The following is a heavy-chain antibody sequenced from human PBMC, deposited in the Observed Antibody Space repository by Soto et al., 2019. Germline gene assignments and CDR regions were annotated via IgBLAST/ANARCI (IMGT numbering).Heavy chain of an antibody. CDR2: IYSGGST. CDR1: GFTVSSNY. Sequence: EVQLVESGGGLVQPGGSLRLSCAASGFTVSSNYMSWVRQAPGKGLEWVSVIYSGGSTYYADSVKGRFTISRDNSKTTLYLQMNSLRAEDTAVYYCARDLHYYDTSGYYPLGYWGQGTLVTVSS. D-gene: IGHD3-22*01. J-gene: IGHJ4*02. V-gene: IGHV3-66*01. CDR3: ARDLHYYDTSGYYPLGY.